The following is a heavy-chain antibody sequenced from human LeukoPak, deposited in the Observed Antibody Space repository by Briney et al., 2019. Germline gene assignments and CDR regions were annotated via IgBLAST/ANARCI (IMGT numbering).Heavy chain of an antibody. V-gene: IGHV3-30*02. CDR2: IRNDETEK. D-gene: IGHD3-10*01. CDR3: AKDDPGCHV. CDR1: GFRFSDYG. J-gene: IGHJ6*04. Sequence: GGSLGLSCAASGFRFSDYGMHWVRQAPGKGLEWVAFIRNDETEKYYAESVKGRFTISRDKSKNTLYLQMDSLSAEDTAVYYCAKDDPGCHVWGKGTTVTVSS.